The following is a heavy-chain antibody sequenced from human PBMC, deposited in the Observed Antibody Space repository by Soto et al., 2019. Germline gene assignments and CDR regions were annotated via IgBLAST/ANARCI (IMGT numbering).Heavy chain of an antibody. CDR1: GGLFSSYP. CDR2: IIPVFQTA. CDR3: ARGGSGYTWFNEF. V-gene: IGHV1-69*01. Sequence: QEQLVQSGAEVKKPGSSVKVSCKASGGLFSSYPISWVRQVPGQGLEWMGGIIPVFQTAYYTQRFQGRVTITADESTNTACVGLGSLRSEDTAIYYCARGGSGYTWFNEFWGQGTLVTVSS. D-gene: IGHD3-22*01. J-gene: IGHJ4*02.